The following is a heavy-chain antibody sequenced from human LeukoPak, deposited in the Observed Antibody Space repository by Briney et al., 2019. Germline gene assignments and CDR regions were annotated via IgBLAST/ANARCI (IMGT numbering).Heavy chain of an antibody. D-gene: IGHD3-10*01. CDR1: GFTISSCG. V-gene: IGHV3-30*03. CDR2: MSYDGKSK. CDR3: ARDYVSGSFGP. Sequence: GGSLRLSCAASGFTISSCGMHWVRQAPGMSLEWVAMMSYDGKSKYYGDSVRGRFTISRDNAKNTVYLQMNSLRAEDTAVYYCARDYVSGSFGPWGQGTLVTVSS. J-gene: IGHJ5*02.